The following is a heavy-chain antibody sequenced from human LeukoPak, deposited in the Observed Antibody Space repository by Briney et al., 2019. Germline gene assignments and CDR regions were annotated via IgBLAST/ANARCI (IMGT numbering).Heavy chain of an antibody. CDR3: ATLDSYYDSSGRPLLPD. Sequence: ASVKVSCKVSGYSVSELSMHWVRQAPRLGLEWMGGFDREDDAPVYAQQFQGRVTMTEDTSTDTAYMELSSLRSEDTALYYCATLDSYYDSSGRPLLPDWGQGTLVTVSS. CDR1: GYSVSELS. J-gene: IGHJ4*02. CDR2: FDREDDAP. D-gene: IGHD3-22*01. V-gene: IGHV1-24*01.